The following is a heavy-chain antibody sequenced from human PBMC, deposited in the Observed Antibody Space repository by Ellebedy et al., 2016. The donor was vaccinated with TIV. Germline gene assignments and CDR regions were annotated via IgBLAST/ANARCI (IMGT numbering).Heavy chain of an antibody. D-gene: IGHD3-22*01. V-gene: IGHV3-9*01. Sequence: SLKISCAASGFTFDDYAMHWVRQAPGKGLEWVSGISWNSGDTGYADSVRGRFTITRDNAKNSLYLQMSRLRPEDTAFYYCTKGDDASGYYSAPDYWGQGTLVTVSS. J-gene: IGHJ4*02. CDR1: GFTFDDYA. CDR3: TKGDDASGYYSAPDY. CDR2: ISWNSGDT.